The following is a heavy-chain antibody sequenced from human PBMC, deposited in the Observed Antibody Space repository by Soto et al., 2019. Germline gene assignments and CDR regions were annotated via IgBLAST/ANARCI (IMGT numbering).Heavy chain of an antibody. CDR3: DIVVVVAATGY. V-gene: IGHV3-64D*08. D-gene: IGHD2-15*01. CDR2: ISSNGGST. J-gene: IGHJ4*02. CDR1: GFTFSSYA. Sequence: GGSLRLSCSASGFTFSSYAMHWVRQAPGKGLEYVSAISSNGGSTYYADSVKGRFTISRDNSKNTLYLQMSSLRAEDTAVYYCDIVVVVAATGYWGQGTLVTVSS.